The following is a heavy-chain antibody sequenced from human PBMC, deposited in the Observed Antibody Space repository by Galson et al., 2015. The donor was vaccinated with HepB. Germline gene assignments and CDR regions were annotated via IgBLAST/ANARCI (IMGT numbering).Heavy chain of an antibody. CDR1: GFTFSSYS. J-gene: IGHJ6*02. Sequence: SLRLSCAASGFTFSSYSINWVRQAPGKGLEWVSSISSSSTYIYYADSVKGRFTISRDNAKNSLYLQMNRLRAEDTAVYHCARDYGSHNYYGMDVWGQGTTVTVSS. CDR2: ISSSSTYI. CDR3: ARDYGSHNYYGMDV. D-gene: IGHD4-17*01. V-gene: IGHV3-21*01.